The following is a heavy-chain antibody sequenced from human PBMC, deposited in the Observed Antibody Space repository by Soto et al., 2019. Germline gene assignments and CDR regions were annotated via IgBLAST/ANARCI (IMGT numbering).Heavy chain of an antibody. CDR3: ARSWFGPQVNGFDS. CDR1: GDSVSSNTVA. CDR2: TYYSSKWYD. D-gene: IGHD3-16*01. V-gene: IGHV6-1*01. Sequence: PSQTLSLTCAISGDSVSSNTVAWNWIRQSPSRGLEWLGRTYYSSKWYDDYAESVKSRITINPDTSKNQFSLHLNSVTLEDTAMYYCARSWFGPQVNGFDSCGQGTVVTVSS. J-gene: IGHJ5*01.